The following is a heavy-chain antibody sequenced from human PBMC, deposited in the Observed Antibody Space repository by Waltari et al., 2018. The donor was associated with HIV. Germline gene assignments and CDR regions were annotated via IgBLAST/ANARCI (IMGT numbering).Heavy chain of an antibody. CDR2: IYPGDSDT. D-gene: IGHD2-21*01. CDR1: GYSFTSYW. CDR3: ARHEVWGYCEPWYFDL. J-gene: IGHJ2*01. V-gene: IGHV5-51*01. Sequence: VQSGAEVKKPGESLKISCKGSGYSFTSYWIGWVRQMPGKGLEWMGIIYPGDSDTRYSPSFQGQVTISADKSISTAYLQWSSLKASDTAMYYCARHEVWGYCEPWYFDLWGRGTLVTVSS.